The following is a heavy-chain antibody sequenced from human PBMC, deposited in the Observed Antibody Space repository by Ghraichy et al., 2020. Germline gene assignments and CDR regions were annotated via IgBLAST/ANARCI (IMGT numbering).Heavy chain of an antibody. J-gene: IGHJ5*02. D-gene: IGHD3-10*01. CDR3: VRADYSGSGLSWFDP. Sequence: GESLNISCAASGFRFSSYNMNWVRQPPGKGLEWVSSITGGSSYIDYADSVKGRFTISRDNAQNALVLQMNSLRVDDTAVYYCVRADYSGSGLSWFDPWGQGTLVTVSS. V-gene: IGHV3-21*01. CDR1: GFRFSSYN. CDR2: ITGGSSYI.